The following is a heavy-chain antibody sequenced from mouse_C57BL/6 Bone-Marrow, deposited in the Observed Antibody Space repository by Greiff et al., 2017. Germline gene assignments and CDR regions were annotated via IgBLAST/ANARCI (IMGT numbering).Heavy chain of an antibody. CDR3: ARDGYYFDY. CDR2: IHPNSGST. CDR1: GYPFTGYW. Sequence: QVQLQKPGAELVKPGASGSWSGKASGYPFTGYWRTWGKQRPGQGLRWIGKIHPNSGSTNYNEKFKSKATLTVDKSSSTAYMQLSSLTSEDSAVYYCARDGYYFDYWGQGTTLTVSS. J-gene: IGHJ2*01. D-gene: IGHD2-3*01. V-gene: IGHV1-64*01.